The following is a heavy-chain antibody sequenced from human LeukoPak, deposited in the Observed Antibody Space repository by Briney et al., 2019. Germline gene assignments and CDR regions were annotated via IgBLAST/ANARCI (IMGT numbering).Heavy chain of an antibody. CDR2: INHSGST. Sequence: SETLSLTCAVYGGSFSGYYWSWIRQPPGKGLEWIGEINHSGSTNYNPSLKSRVTISVDTSKNQFSLKLSSVTAADTAVYYCASGSCGGTAFDIWGQGTMVTVSS. V-gene: IGHV4-34*01. CDR3: ASGSCGGTAFDI. D-gene: IGHD2-21*01. CDR1: GGSFSGYY. J-gene: IGHJ3*02.